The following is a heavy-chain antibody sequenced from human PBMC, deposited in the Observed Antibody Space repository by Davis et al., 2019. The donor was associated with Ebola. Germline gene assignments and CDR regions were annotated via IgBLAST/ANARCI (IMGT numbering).Heavy chain of an antibody. CDR2: ISRSGYTI. CDR1: GFIFSSYV. D-gene: IGHD3-3*01. CDR3: ATVSDFWSGYLDS. V-gene: IGHV3-48*02. Sequence: GESLKISCAASGFIFSSYVMSWVRQAPGKGLEWVSYISRSGYTIYYADSVKGRFTISRDNAKNSLYLQMNTLRDEDTAVYYCATVSDFWSGYLDSWGQGTLVTVSS. J-gene: IGHJ4*02.